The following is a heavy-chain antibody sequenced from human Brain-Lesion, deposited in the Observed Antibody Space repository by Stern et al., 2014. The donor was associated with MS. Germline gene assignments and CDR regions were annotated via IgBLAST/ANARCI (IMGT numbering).Heavy chain of an antibody. D-gene: IGHD2-2*01. J-gene: IGHJ4*02. CDR3: ARAVRNQLLSEY. V-gene: IGHV1-8*01. CDR1: GYTFSSYD. CDR2: MNPYSGNT. Sequence: QVQLVASGAEVKKPGASVKVSCKASGYTFSSYDITWVRQASGHGLEWIGWMNPYSGNTGYAQKFKGLVSMTSDPSISTVYMELTSLTSDDTAVYFCARAVRNQLLSEYWGQGTLVTVSS.